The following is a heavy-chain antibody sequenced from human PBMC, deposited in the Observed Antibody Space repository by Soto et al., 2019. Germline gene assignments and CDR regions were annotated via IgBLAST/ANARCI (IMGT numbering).Heavy chain of an antibody. J-gene: IGHJ6*02. Sequence: PSETLSLTCTVSGGSISSGGYYWSWIRQHPGKGLEWIGYIYYSGSTYYNPSLKSRVTISVDTSKDQFSLKLSSVTAADTAVYYWARERARPYGRDVWAQGTTVTVSS. CDR1: GGSISSGGYY. D-gene: IGHD6-6*01. CDR2: IYYSGST. V-gene: IGHV4-31*03. CDR3: ARERARPYGRDV.